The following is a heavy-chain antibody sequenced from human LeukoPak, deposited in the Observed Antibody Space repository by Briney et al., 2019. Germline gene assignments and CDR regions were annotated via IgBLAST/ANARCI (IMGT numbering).Heavy chain of an antibody. CDR2: IYHSGST. V-gene: IGHV4-39*07. CDR3: ARDLPSYCSGGSCYTAY. Sequence: SETLSLTCTVSGGSISSSSYYWGWIRQPPGKGLEWIGSIYHSGSTYYNPSLKSRVTISVDTSKNQFSLKLSSVTAADTAVYYCARDLPSYCSGGSCYTAYWGQGTLVTVSS. D-gene: IGHD2-15*01. CDR1: GGSISSSSYY. J-gene: IGHJ4*02.